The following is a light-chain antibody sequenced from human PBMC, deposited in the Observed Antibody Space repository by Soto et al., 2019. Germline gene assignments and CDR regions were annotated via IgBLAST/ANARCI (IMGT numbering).Light chain of an antibody. V-gene: IGKV3-20*01. J-gene: IGKJ1*01. CDR2: GVS. CDR3: QQYGTSPRT. CDR1: QSVSSSY. Sequence: EIVLTQSPGTLSLSPGERATLSCRASQSVSSSYLAWHQQKPGQAPRLLIYGVSSRATGIPDRFSGSGSGTDFTLTISRLEPEDFAVYYCQQYGTSPRTFGPGTKVDIK.